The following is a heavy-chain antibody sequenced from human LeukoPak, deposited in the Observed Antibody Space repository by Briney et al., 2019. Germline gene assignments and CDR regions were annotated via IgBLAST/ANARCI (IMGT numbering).Heavy chain of an antibody. D-gene: IGHD6-6*01. CDR2: IYHSGSA. CDR3: ARDVGARLPGY. Sequence: SQTLSLSCTVSGFSISSGSYYWSWIRQPRGKGLEWIGEIYHSGSANYNPSLKSRVTILVDKSKNQLSLILSSVTAADTATYYCARDVGARLPGYWGQGTLVTVSS. V-gene: IGHV4-30-2*01. CDR1: GFSISSGSYY. J-gene: IGHJ4*02.